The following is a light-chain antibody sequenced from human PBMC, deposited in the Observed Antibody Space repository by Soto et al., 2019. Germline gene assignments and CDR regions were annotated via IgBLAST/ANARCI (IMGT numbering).Light chain of an antibody. V-gene: IGLV3-21*04. Sequence: SSELTQPPSVSVAPGKTARITCGGNNIGSKSVHWYQQKPGQAPVLVIYYDSDRPSGIPERFSGSNSGNTATLTISRVEAGDEADYYCQVWDTSSELGVFGGGTKLTVL. CDR2: YDS. J-gene: IGLJ2*01. CDR3: QVWDTSSELGV. CDR1: NIGSKS.